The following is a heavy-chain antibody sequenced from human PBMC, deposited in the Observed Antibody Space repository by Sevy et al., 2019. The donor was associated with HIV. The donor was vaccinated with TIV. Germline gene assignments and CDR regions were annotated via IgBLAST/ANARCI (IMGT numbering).Heavy chain of an antibody. D-gene: IGHD1-26*01. CDR2: IKQDGSQK. CDR3: ARDSGNYYFNY. J-gene: IGHJ4*02. CDR1: AFTFSRYW. Sequence: GGSLRLSCAASAFTFSRYWMGWVRQAPGKGLEWVANIKQDGSQKYYVDSVKGRFTMARDNAKNSLYLQMNSLRAEDTAVYYCARDSGNYYFNYWGQGALVTVSS. V-gene: IGHV3-7*01.